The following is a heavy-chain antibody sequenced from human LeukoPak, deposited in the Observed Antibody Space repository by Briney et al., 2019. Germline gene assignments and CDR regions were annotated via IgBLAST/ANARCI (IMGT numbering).Heavy chain of an antibody. CDR3: ARDLEIAAAGPYYYYMDV. Sequence: SETLSLTCTVSGGSISSYYWSWIRQPPGKELEWIGYIYYSGSTNYNPSLKSRVTISVDTSKNQFSLKLSSVTAADTAVYYCARDLEIAAAGPYYYYMDVWGKGTTVTASS. J-gene: IGHJ6*03. D-gene: IGHD6-13*01. CDR1: GGSISSYY. V-gene: IGHV4-59*01. CDR2: IYYSGST.